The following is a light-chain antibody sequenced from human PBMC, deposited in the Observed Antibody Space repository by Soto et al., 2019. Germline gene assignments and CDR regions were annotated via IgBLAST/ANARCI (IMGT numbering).Light chain of an antibody. J-gene: IGKJ1*01. Sequence: EIVLTQSPGTLSLSPGERATLSRRAMQSFNRIYLAWYQQTRGQAPRXLIYGGSTGETGIPARFSGSGDGTEFTLTISSLQSEDFAVDFCQQYNNWTRTFGQGTKVDIK. V-gene: IGKV3-15*01. CDR2: GGS. CDR3: QQYNNWTRT. CDR1: QSFNRIY.